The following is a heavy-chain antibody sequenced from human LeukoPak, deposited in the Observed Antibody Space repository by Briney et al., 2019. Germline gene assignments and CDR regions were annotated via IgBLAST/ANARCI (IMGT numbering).Heavy chain of an antibody. CDR3: ARLAAAAYLDTFDI. Sequence: GESLKISCKGSGFYFNTYWIGWVRRMPGKGLGWMGVIYPGDSHTRYSASFQGQVIISADTSFSTAYLQWSSLKASDTAMYYCARLAAAAYLDTFDIWGQGTRVTVSS. D-gene: IGHD6-13*01. CDR1: GFYFNTYW. V-gene: IGHV5-51*01. CDR2: IYPGDSHT. J-gene: IGHJ3*02.